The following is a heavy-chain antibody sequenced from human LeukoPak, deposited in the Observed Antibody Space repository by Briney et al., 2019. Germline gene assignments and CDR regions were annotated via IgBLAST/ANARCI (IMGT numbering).Heavy chain of an antibody. CDR1: GGSISSYY. D-gene: IGHD1-26*01. J-gene: IGHJ5*02. Sequence: SETLSLTCTVSGGSISSYYWSWIRQPAGKGLEWIGRIYTSGSTNYNPSLKSRVTMSVDTSKNQFSLKLSSVTAADTAVYYCARDRGQSGSYFWFDPWGQGTLVTVSS. CDR2: IYTSGST. V-gene: IGHV4-4*07. CDR3: ARDRGQSGSYFWFDP.